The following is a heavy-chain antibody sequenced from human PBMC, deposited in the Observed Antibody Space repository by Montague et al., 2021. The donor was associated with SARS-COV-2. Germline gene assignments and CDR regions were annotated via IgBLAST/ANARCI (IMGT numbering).Heavy chain of an antibody. CDR3: ARGARQGYGFRLGSFDY. V-gene: IGHV4-34*01. J-gene: IGHJ4*02. Sequence: SETLSLTCAVYGGSFSGYSWNWIRQHPGKGLEWIGEINHGGSTNYNPSLKSRVTMSVDTSKNQFSLKLSSVTAADTAVYYCARGARQGYGFRLGSFDYWGQGTLVTVSS. CDR1: GGSFSGYS. CDR2: INHGGST. D-gene: IGHD3-10*01.